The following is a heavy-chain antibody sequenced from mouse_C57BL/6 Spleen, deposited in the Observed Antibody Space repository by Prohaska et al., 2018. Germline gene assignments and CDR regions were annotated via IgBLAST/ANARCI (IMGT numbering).Heavy chain of an antibody. CDR2: IKSDGSAI. CDR3: MRYGNYWYFDV. CDR1: GFTFSGFW. J-gene: IGHJ1*03. V-gene: IGHV11-2*01. D-gene: IGHD2-1*01. Sequence: EVQLLETGGGLVQPGGSRGLSCEGSGFTFSGFWMSCVRQTPGKTLEWIGDIKSDGSAINYAPSIKDRFTIFRDNDKSTLYLQMSNVRSEDTATYFCMRYGNYWYFDVWGTGTTVTVSS.